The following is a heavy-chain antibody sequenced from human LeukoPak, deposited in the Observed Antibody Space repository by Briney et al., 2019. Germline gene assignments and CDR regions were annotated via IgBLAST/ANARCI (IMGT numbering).Heavy chain of an antibody. Sequence: SETLSLTCTVSGGSVSSYYWSWIRQPPGKGLEWIGYIYYSGSTNYNPSLKSRVTISVDTSKNQFSLKLSSVTAADTAVYYCARDRRITMVRGPPAWFDPWGQGTLVTVSS. CDR1: GGSVSSYY. V-gene: IGHV4-59*02. CDR2: IYYSGST. D-gene: IGHD3-10*01. CDR3: ARDRRITMVRGPPAWFDP. J-gene: IGHJ5*02.